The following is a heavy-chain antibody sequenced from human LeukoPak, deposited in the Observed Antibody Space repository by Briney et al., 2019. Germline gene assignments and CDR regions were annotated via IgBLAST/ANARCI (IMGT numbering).Heavy chain of an antibody. CDR2: IISSSSYI. CDR1: GFTFSSYS. CDR3: AIVRWFGELLNY. D-gene: IGHD3-10*01. Sequence: GGSLRLSCAASGFTFSSYSMNWVRQAPGQGLEWVSSIISSSSYIYYADSVKGRFTISRDNAKNSLYLQMNSLRAEDTAVYYCAIVRWFGELLNYWGQGTLVTVSS. V-gene: IGHV3-21*01. J-gene: IGHJ4*02.